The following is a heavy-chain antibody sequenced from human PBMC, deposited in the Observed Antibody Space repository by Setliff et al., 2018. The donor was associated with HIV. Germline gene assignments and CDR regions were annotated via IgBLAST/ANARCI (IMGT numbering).Heavy chain of an antibody. J-gene: IGHJ4*02. D-gene: IGHD6-13*01. V-gene: IGHV4-4*02. CDR2: IFHGGNT. CDR3: ATLAAAGESYDY. CDR1: CGPIRSPHW. Sequence: PSETLSLTCTVSCGPIRSPHWWSWVRQPPGKGLEWIGEIFHGGNTNYSPSLESRVTLSVDKSKNQFSLRLSSVTAADTAVYYCATLAAAGESYDYWGQGSLVTVSS.